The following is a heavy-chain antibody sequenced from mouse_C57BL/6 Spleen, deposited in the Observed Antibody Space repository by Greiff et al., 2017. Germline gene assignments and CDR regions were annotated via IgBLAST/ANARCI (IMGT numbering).Heavy chain of an antibody. V-gene: IGHV1-85*01. J-gene: IGHJ2*01. CDR1: GYTFTSYE. Sequence: QVQLKESGPELVKPGASVKLSCKASGYTFTSYEINWVKQRPGQGLEWIGGIYPSDGSTKYNKKFKGKATLTVDKSSSTAYVELHSLTSEDSAVYYCARGRNLGDFYDWGKGTTLTVSS. CDR3: ARGRNLGDFYD. CDR2: IYPSDGST. D-gene: IGHD2-1*01.